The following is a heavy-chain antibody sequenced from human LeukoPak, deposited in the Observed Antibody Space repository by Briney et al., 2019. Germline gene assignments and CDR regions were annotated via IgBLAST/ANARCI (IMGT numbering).Heavy chain of an antibody. V-gene: IGHV3-21*01. Sequence: PGGSLRLSCAASGFTFSSYSMNWVRQAPGKGLEWVASISSSSSYIYYADSVKGRFTISRDNSKNSLYLQMNSLRAGDTAVYYCARDGGGGRYCSSTSCPLAGTVYYYMDVWGKGTTVTVSS. CDR1: GFTFSSYS. CDR2: ISSSSSYI. J-gene: IGHJ6*03. CDR3: ARDGGGGRYCSSTSCPLAGTVYYYMDV. D-gene: IGHD2-2*01.